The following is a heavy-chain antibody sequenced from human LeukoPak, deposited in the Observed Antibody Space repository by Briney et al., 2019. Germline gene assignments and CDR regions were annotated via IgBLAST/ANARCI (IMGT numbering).Heavy chain of an antibody. CDR1: GFTFSSYA. CDR3: AKATVDTAIDDYFDY. CDR2: IRGSGGSI. Sequence: PGGSLRLSCAASGFTFSSYAMSWVRQAPGKGLEWVSAIRGSGGSIYYADSVKGRFTISRDNSKNTLYLQMNSLRAEDTAIYYCAKATVDTAIDDYFDYWGQGTLVTVSS. J-gene: IGHJ4*02. D-gene: IGHD5-18*01. V-gene: IGHV3-23*01.